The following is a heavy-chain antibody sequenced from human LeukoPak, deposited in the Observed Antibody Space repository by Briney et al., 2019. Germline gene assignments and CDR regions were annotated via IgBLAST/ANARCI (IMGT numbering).Heavy chain of an antibody. CDR1: GGSISSGDYF. V-gene: IGHV4-30-4*01. Sequence: SQTLSLTCTVSGGSISSGDYFWGWIRQPPGKGLEWIGYIYYSGSTYYNPSLKSRVTISVDTSKNQFSLKLSSVTAADTAVYYCARAVSPFWLPTTDYYFDYWGQGTLVTVSS. J-gene: IGHJ4*02. CDR2: IYYSGST. D-gene: IGHD3-9*01. CDR3: ARAVSPFWLPTTDYYFDY.